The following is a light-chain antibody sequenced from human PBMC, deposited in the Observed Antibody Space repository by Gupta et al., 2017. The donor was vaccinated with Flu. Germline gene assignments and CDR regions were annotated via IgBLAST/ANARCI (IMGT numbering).Light chain of an antibody. J-gene: IGLJ3*02. CDR3: CSFAGTSWV. CDR1: SSDVGTYNY. Sequence: GTSSDVGTYNYVSWYQQHPGKAPRFMIYDVTKRPSGVPDRFSGSKSGNTASLTISGLQADDEADYYCCSFAGTSWVFGGGTKLTVL. V-gene: IGLV2-11*03. CDR2: DVT.